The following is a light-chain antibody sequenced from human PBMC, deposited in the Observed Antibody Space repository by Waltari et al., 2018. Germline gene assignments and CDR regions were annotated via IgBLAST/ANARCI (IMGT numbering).Light chain of an antibody. J-gene: IGKJ4*01. CDR2: DTS. CDR1: QSRSSD. Sequence: IVLTQSPATLSLSPGERATLSCRASQSRSSDLAWYQQKPGQPPRLVIYDTSHRAAGIPPRFSGSGSGTDFTLTISSLEPEDSALYYCQQRSDWPLTFGGGTEVEI. CDR3: QQRSDWPLT. V-gene: IGKV3-11*01.